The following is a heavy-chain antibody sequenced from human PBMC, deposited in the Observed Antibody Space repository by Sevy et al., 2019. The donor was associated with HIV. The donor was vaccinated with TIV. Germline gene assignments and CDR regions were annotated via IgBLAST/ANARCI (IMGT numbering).Heavy chain of an antibody. CDR2: IYYSGST. CDR1: GGSISSSSYY. CDR3: ARRGYNWNYGGGFDY. D-gene: IGHD1-7*01. J-gene: IGHJ4*02. Sequence: SEILSLTCTVSGGSISSSSYYWGWIRQPPGKGLEWIGSIYYSGSTYYNPSLKSRVTISVDTSKNQFSLKLSSVTAADTAVYYCARRGYNWNYGGGFDYWGQGTLVTVSS. V-gene: IGHV4-39*01.